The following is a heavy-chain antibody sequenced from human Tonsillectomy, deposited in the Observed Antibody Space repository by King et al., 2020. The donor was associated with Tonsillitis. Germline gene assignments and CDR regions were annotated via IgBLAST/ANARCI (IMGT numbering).Heavy chain of an antibody. Sequence: VKLVQSGAEVRKPGATVKISCKVSGYSFTDYYIHWVHQAPGKGLEWMGLVDPEDGETKYAEKFQGRVTITADTSTDTAYMELSSLRSEDTAVYYCATGGHAWANFDYWGQGTLVTVSS. D-gene: IGHD5-12*01. V-gene: IGHV1-69-2*01. J-gene: IGHJ4*02. CDR2: VDPEDGET. CDR3: ATGGHAWANFDY. CDR1: GYSFTDYY.